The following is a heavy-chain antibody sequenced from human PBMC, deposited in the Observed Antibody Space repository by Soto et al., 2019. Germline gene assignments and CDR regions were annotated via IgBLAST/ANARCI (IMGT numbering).Heavy chain of an antibody. V-gene: IGHV1-46*01. D-gene: IGHD4-17*01. CDR3: ARGPDDSDVPRWDY. CDR2: INTRGGTT. J-gene: IGHJ4*02. Sequence: QVQLVQSGAEVRKPGASVRLSCKASGYTFTRFYLHWVRQAPGQGLEWMGIINTRGGTTAYAQNFRGRLTVTRDTSTNALYMELSDLRSDDTAGYYCARGPDDSDVPRWDYWCQGTRVTVSS. CDR1: GYTFTRFY.